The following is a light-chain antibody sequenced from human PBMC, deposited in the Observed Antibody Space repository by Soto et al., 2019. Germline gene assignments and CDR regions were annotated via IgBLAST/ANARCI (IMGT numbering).Light chain of an antibody. CDR3: QTDNSVPQT. CDR1: QGISTY. J-gene: IGKJ1*01. V-gene: IGKV1-27*01. Sequence: DIQMTQSPSSLSASVGDRVTITCRASQGISTYLAWDQQKPGEVPKVLIYGASTLQSGVPSRFSGSGSGTDFTLTISSLQPEDVATDYCQTDNSVPQTFGQGTKVEIK. CDR2: GAS.